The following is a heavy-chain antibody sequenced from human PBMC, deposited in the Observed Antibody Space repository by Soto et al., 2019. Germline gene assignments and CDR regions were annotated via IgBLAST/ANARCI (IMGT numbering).Heavy chain of an antibody. CDR1: GFTFSSYA. J-gene: IGHJ5*02. D-gene: IGHD1-26*01. CDR2: ISYDGSNK. CDR3: AREGGNLNWFDP. Sequence: SGGSLRLSCEASGFTFSSYAMHWVRQAPGQGLEWVTAISYDGSNKYYADSVKGRFTISRDNSKNTLYVQMNSLRDEETAVYYCAREGGNLNWFDPWGQGTLVTVSS. V-gene: IGHV3-30*03.